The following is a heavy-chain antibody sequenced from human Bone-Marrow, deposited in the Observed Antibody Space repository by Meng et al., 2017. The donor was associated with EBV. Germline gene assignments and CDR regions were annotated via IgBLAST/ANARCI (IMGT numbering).Heavy chain of an antibody. Sequence: QVQLVQSAAEVKKPGSSVKVSCKTSGGPFRNYAVSWVRQAPGQGLEWLGGFLPTLGAPNYAQKFHGRVTITADESTSTHYMDLSSLRSDDTAVHYCASESGRGYTPDYWGQGTLVTVSS. V-gene: IGHV1-69*01. CDR2: FLPTLGAP. CDR3: ASESGRGYTPDY. D-gene: IGHD3-10*01. CDR1: GGPFRNYA. J-gene: IGHJ4*02.